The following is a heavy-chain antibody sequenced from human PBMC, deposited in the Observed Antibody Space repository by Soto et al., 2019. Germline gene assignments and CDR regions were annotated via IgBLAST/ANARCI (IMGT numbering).Heavy chain of an antibody. CDR3: ARSRPDFCSGYNWFDP. CDR1: GYTFTGYY. Sequence: ASVQVSCKASGYTFTGYYMHWVRQAPGQGLEWMGWINPNSGGTNYAQKFQGRVTMTRDTSISTAYMELSRLRSDDTAVYYCARSRPDFCSGYNWFDPWGQGTLVTV. D-gene: IGHD3-3*01. V-gene: IGHV1-2*02. J-gene: IGHJ5*02. CDR2: INPNSGGT.